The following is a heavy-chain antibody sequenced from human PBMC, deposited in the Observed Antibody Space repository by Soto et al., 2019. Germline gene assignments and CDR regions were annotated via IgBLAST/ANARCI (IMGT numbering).Heavy chain of an antibody. CDR3: ARDPPLCSTSCFDY. D-gene: IGHD2-2*01. J-gene: IGHJ4*02. V-gene: IGHV4-59*12. CDR1: GGSISSYY. CDR2: IYYSGST. Sequence: SETLSLTCTVSGGSISSYYWSWIRQPPGKGLEWIGYIYYSGSTNYNPSLKSRVTISVDTSKNQFSLKLSSVTAADTAVYYCARDPPLCSTSCFDYWGQGTLVTVSS.